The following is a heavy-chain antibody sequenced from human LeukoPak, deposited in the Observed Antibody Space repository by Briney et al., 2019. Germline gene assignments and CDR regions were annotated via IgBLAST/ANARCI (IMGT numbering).Heavy chain of an antibody. CDR2: ISYDGSNK. D-gene: IGHD6-19*01. Sequence: SGGSLRLSCAASGFTFSSYAMHWVRQAPGKGLEWVAVISYDGSNKYYADSVKGRFTISRDNSKNTLYLQMNSLRAEDTAVYYCSVAGKGTEYYFDYWGQGTLVTVSS. J-gene: IGHJ4*02. V-gene: IGHV3-30-3*01. CDR3: SVAGKGTEYYFDY. CDR1: GFTFSSYA.